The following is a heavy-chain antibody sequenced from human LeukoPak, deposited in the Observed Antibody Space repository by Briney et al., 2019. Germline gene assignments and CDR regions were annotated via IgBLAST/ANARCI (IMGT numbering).Heavy chain of an antibody. J-gene: IGHJ4*02. D-gene: IGHD4-17*01. CDR2: IYYSGST. Sequence: SETLSLTCTVSGGSISSGGYYWSWIRQHPGKGLEWIGYIYYSGSTYYNPSLKSRVTISEDTSKNQFSLKLSSVTAADTAAYYCARGTVTGFDYWGQGTLVTVSS. CDR3: ARGTVTGFDY. CDR1: GGSISSGGYY. V-gene: IGHV4-31*03.